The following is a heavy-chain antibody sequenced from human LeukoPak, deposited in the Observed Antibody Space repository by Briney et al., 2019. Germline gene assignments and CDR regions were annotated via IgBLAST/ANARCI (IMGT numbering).Heavy chain of an antibody. CDR2: ISSSGSTI. CDR1: GFTFSSYE. V-gene: IGHV3-48*03. CDR3: ASDPPTVTPH. D-gene: IGHD4-17*01. Sequence: EGSLRLSCAASGFTFSSYEMNWVRQAPGKGLEWVSYISSSGSTIYYADSVKGRFTISRDNAKNSLYLQVNSLRAEDTAVYYCASDPPTVTPHWGQGTLVTVSS. J-gene: IGHJ4*02.